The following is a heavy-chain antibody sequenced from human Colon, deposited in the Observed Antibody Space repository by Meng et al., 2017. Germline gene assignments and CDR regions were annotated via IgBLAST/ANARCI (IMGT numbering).Heavy chain of an antibody. J-gene: IGHJ5*02. CDR3: ARDLES. CDR1: GGIFSSYA. V-gene: IGHV1-69*01. CDR2: IVPMFGTP. Sequence: QVQRGQSGAEVKKPGASVRVSCKASGGIFSSYAISWVRQAPGQGLEWMGGIVPMFGTPNYAQKFQGRVTIAADESTTTSFMELSSLRFEDTATYYCARDLESWGQGTLVTVSS. D-gene: IGHD3-3*01.